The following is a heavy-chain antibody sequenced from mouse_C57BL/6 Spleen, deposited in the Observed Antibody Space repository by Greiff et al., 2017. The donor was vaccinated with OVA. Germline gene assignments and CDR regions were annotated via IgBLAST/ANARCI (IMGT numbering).Heavy chain of an antibody. Sequence: VQLKQSGAELVRPGASVKLSCTASGFNIKDDYMHWVKQRPEQGLEWIGWIDPENGDTEYASKFQGKATITADTSSNTAYLQLSSLTSEDTAVYYCTTNYDGLDWGQGTLVTVSA. J-gene: IGHJ3*01. CDR3: TTNYDGLD. CDR2: IDPENGDT. CDR1: GFNIKDDY. V-gene: IGHV14-4*01. D-gene: IGHD1-2*01.